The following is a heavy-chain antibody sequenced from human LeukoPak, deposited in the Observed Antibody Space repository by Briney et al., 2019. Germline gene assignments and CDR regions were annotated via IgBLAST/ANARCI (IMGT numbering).Heavy chain of an antibody. CDR2: ISAYNGNT. V-gene: IGHV1-18*01. J-gene: IGHJ4*02. D-gene: IGHD3-10*01. CDR1: GYTFTSYG. CDR3: AIHGTSGSLGGYYFDY. Sequence: ASVKVSCKASGYTFTSYGISWVRQAPGQGLEWMGWISAYNGNTNYAQKLQGRVTMTTDTSTSTAYMELRSLRSEDTAVYYCAIHGTSGSLGGYYFDYWGQGTLVTVSS.